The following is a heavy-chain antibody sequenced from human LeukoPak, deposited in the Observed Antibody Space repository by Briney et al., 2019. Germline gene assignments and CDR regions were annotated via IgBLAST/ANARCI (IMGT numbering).Heavy chain of an antibody. Sequence: GGSLRLSCSASGFTVSTDYMSWVPQAPGKGLEWVSVIYSGGSTYYAGSVKGRFTISRDNSKNTLYLQMNSLRTEDTAIYYCARDGNSYSFAYWGQGSLVTVSS. CDR3: ARDGNSYSFAY. J-gene: IGHJ4*02. CDR1: GFTVSTDY. V-gene: IGHV3-66*02. D-gene: IGHD3-10*01. CDR2: IYSGGST.